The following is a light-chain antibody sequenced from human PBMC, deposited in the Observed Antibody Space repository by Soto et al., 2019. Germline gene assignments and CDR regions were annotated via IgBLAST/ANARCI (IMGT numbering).Light chain of an antibody. V-gene: IGKV1D-12*01. J-gene: IGKJ4*01. Sequence: IQMTQSPSSVSASVGDRVTITCRASQHISNYLAWYQQKPGEAPKVLIFGAFTLQTGVASRFSGSGSGTAFILTISSLQPEDFATYYCQQTNSFPLTFDGGTKVEIK. CDR2: GAF. CDR3: QQTNSFPLT. CDR1: QHISNY.